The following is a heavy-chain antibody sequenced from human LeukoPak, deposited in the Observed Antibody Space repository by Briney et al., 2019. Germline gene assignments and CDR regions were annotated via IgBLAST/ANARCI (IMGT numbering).Heavy chain of an antibody. CDR2: IYYSGST. Sequence: SETLSLTCAVSGYSISSGYYWSWIRQPPGKGLEWIGYIYYSGSTNYNPSLKSRVTISVDTSKNQFSLKLSSVTAADTAVYYCARQLGTRYDFWSGYYTGWSDPWGQGTLVTVSS. CDR3: ARQLGTRYDFWSGYYTGWSDP. CDR1: GYSISSGYY. V-gene: IGHV4-61*01. J-gene: IGHJ5*02. D-gene: IGHD3-3*01.